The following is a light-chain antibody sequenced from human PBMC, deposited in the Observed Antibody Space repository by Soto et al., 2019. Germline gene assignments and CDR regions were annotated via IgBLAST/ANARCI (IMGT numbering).Light chain of an antibody. J-gene: IGLJ1*01. CDR1: TSDVGGYNY. Sequence: QSALTQPASVSGSPGQSITISCTGTTSDVGGYNYVSWYQQHPGKVPKLLIHEVSNRPSGVSNRFSGSKSGNTASLTISGLQAEDEADYYCLSKTSSISYVFGTGTSSPS. V-gene: IGLV2-14*01. CDR3: LSKTSSISYV. CDR2: EVS.